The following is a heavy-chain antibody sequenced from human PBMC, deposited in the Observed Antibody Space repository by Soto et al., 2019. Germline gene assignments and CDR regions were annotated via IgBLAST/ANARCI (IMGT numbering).Heavy chain of an antibody. J-gene: IGHJ5*02. D-gene: IGHD3-22*01. V-gene: IGHV5-51*01. CDR3: ARMLHYHDSSGYYAGGWFDP. Sequence: GESLKISCKGSGYSFTSYWIGWVRQMPGKGLEWMGIIYPGDSDTRYSPSFQGQVTISADKSISTAYLQWSSLKASDTAMYYCARMLHYHDSSGYYAGGWFDPWGQGTLVTVSS. CDR2: IYPGDSDT. CDR1: GYSFTSYW.